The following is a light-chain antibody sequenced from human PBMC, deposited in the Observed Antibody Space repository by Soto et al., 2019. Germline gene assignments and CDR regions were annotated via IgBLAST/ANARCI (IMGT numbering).Light chain of an antibody. CDR2: KAS. CDR3: QQSYSTPIT. CDR1: QSISYW. J-gene: IGKJ5*01. Sequence: DIQMTQYPSSLSASVGDRVTITCRASQSISYWLALYQQKPGKAPKLLIYKASSLESGVPSRFSGSGSGTEFTLTISSLQPEDFATYYRQQSYSTPITFGQGTRLEIK. V-gene: IGKV1-5*03.